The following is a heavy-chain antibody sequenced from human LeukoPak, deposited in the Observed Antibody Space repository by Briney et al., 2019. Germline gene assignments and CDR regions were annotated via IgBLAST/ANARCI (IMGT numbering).Heavy chain of an antibody. Sequence: PSETLSLTCTVSGGSISSYYWSWIRQPPGKGLEWIGYIYYSGSTNYNPPLKSRVTVSVDTSKNQFSLRLSSVTAADTAVYFCAKWASDNRAFDLWGQGTLVTVSS. D-gene: IGHD2-8*01. CDR1: GGSISSYY. CDR3: AKWASDNRAFDL. V-gene: IGHV4-59*08. J-gene: IGHJ4*02. CDR2: IYYSGST.